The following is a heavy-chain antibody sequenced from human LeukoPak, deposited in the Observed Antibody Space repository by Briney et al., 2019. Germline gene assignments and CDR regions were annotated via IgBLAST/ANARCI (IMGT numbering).Heavy chain of an antibody. CDR2: IYYSGNT. CDR1: GGSISSSYYH. D-gene: IGHD6-13*01. V-gene: IGHV4-39*02. CDR3: ARDGEVLSSSWFWFDP. Sequence: SETLSLTCTVSGGSISSSYYHWGWIRQPPGKGLEWIGTIYYSGNTYYNPSLKSRVTISVDTSKNQFSLKVRSVTAADTAVYYCARDGEVLSSSWFWFDPWGQGTLVTVSS. J-gene: IGHJ5*02.